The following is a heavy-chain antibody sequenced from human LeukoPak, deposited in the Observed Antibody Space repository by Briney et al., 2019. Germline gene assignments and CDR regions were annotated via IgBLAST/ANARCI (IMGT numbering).Heavy chain of an antibody. V-gene: IGHV3-48*01. CDR2: ISSSSSTI. Sequence: GGSLRLSCAASGFTFSSYSMNWVRQAPGKGLEWVSYISSSSSTIYYADSVKGRFTISRDNAKNSLYLQMNSLRAEDTAVYYCAKGLPYYDFWSGPPLEYWGQGTLVTVSS. CDR1: GFTFSSYS. J-gene: IGHJ4*02. D-gene: IGHD3-3*01. CDR3: AKGLPYYDFWSGPPLEY.